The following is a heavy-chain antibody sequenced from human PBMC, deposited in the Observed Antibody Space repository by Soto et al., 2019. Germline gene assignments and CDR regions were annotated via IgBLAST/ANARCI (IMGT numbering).Heavy chain of an antibody. CDR2: ISGSGGST. CDR3: TKRYCSSTTCLSLAYYYYMDV. J-gene: IGHJ6*03. D-gene: IGHD2-2*01. Sequence: EVQLLESGGGLVQPGGSLRLSCAACGFTFSNYAMSWVRQAPGKGQEWVSGISGSGGSTYDADSVKGRFTISRDNSKNTLYLQMNSLRAEDTAVYYCTKRYCSSTTCLSLAYYYYMDVWGKGTTVTVSS. V-gene: IGHV3-23*01. CDR1: GFTFSNYA.